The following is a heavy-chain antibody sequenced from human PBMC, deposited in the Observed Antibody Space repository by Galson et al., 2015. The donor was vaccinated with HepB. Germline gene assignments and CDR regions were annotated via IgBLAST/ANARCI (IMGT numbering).Heavy chain of an antibody. J-gene: IGHJ4*02. CDR2: ISAYNGNT. V-gene: IGHV1-18*01. Sequence: SVKVSCKASGYTFTSYGISWVRQAPGQGLEWMGWISAYNGNTNYAQKLQGRVTMTTDTSTSTAYMELRSLRSDDTAVYYCARDAEILDYYDSSGYGDYWGQGTLVTVSS. D-gene: IGHD3-22*01. CDR3: ARDAEILDYYDSSGYGDY. CDR1: GYTFTSYG.